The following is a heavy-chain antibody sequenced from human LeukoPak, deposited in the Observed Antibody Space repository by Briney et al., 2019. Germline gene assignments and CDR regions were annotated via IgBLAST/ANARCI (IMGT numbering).Heavy chain of an antibody. V-gene: IGHV3-30*03. CDR2: ISYDGSNK. CDR1: GFTFSSYG. D-gene: IGHD1-26*01. J-gene: IGHJ5*02. Sequence: TGGSLGLSCAASGFTFSSYGMHWVRQAPGKGLEWVAVISYDGSNKYYADSVKGRFTISRDNAKNSLYLQLNSLRAEDTAVYYCARSLVVGATYPYHWGQGTLVTVSS. CDR3: ARSLVVGATYPYH.